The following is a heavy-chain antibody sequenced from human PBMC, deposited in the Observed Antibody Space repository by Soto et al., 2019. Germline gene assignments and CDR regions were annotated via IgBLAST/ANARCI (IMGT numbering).Heavy chain of an antibody. D-gene: IGHD6-13*01. J-gene: IGHJ6*02. CDR2: IYYSGST. CDR1: GGSIGSSSYY. V-gene: IGHV4-39*01. Sequence: PSETLSLTCTVSGGSIGSSSYYWAWIRQPPGKGLEWIGSIYYSGSTYYNPSLKSRVTISVDTSKNQFSLKLSSVTAADTAVYYCARHWGAAAGTVPDVWGQGTTVTVSS. CDR3: ARHWGAAAGTVPDV.